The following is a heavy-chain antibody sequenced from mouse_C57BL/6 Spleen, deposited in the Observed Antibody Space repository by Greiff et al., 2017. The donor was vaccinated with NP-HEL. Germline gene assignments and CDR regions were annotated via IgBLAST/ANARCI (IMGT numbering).Heavy chain of an antibody. CDR2: IYPRDGST. J-gene: IGHJ3*01. CDR3: ARSQGYDYDAWFAY. Sequence: VQLQQSGPELVKPGASVKLSCKASGYTFTSYDINWVKQRPGQGLEWIGWIYPRDGSTKYNEKFKGKATLTVDTSSSTAYMELHSLTSEDSAVYFCARSQGYDYDAWFAYWGQGTLVTVSA. D-gene: IGHD2-4*01. CDR1: GYTFTSYD. V-gene: IGHV1-85*01.